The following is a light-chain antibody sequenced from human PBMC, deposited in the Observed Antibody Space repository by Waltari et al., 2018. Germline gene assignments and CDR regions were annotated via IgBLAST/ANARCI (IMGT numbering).Light chain of an antibody. CDR1: SSDVGAYNY. CDR3: ISYAGNNKYV. CDR2: EVT. J-gene: IGLJ1*01. V-gene: IGLV2-8*01. Sequence: QSALTQPPSASGSPGQSVTISCPGTSSDVGAYNYVYWYQQYPDKTPKLMIYEVTKRPSGVPDRFSGSKSGNTASLTVSGLQAEDEADYYCISYAGNNKYVLGAGTKVTVL.